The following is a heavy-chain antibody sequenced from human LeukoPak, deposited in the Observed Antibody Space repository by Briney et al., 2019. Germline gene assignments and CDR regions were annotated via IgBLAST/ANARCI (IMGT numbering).Heavy chain of an antibody. CDR2: INPNSGDT. D-gene: IGHD2-2*01. V-gene: IGHV1-2*02. CDR1: GYTFTGYY. Sequence: ASVKVSCKASGYTFTGYYMHWVRQAPEQGLEWMGWINPNSGDTNYAQKFQGRVTMTRDTSISTAYMELSRLTSDDTAVYYCARDQGIYCSSISCSVDYWGQGTLVTVSS. J-gene: IGHJ4*02. CDR3: ARDQGIYCSSISCSVDY.